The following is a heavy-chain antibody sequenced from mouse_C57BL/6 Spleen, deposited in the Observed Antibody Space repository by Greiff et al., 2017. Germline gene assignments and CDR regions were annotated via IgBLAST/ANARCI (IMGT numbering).Heavy chain of an antibody. CDR3: TSPHYYGSSYYYAMDY. Sequence: VQLQQSGTVLARPGASVKMSCKTSGYTFTSYWMHWVKQRPGQGLEWIGAIYPGNSDTSYNQKFKGKAKLTAVTSASTAYMELSSLTNEDSAVYYCTSPHYYGSSYYYAMDYWGQGTSVTVSS. CDR2: IYPGNSDT. V-gene: IGHV1-5*01. J-gene: IGHJ4*01. D-gene: IGHD1-1*01. CDR1: GYTFTSYW.